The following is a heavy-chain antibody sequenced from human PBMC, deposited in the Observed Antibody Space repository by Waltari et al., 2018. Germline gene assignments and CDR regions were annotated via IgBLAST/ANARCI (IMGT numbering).Heavy chain of an antibody. Sequence: QVQLVQSGAEVKKPGASVKVSCKASGYTFTGYYIHWVRQAPGQGLEWMGWLHPKSGGTKYAQQFQGRVTVSRDTSISTAYMELSRLTSDDTAVYYCVRDPDCSSITCSLRFHYWGQGTLVTVSS. CDR1: GYTFTGYY. CDR3: VRDPDCSSITCSLRFHY. V-gene: IGHV1-2*02. J-gene: IGHJ4*02. CDR2: LHPKSGGT. D-gene: IGHD2-2*01.